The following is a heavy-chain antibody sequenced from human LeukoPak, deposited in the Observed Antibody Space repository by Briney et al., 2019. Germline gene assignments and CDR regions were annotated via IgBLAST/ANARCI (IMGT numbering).Heavy chain of an antibody. CDR1: GFTFSSYE. J-gene: IGHJ6*02. Sequence: GGSLRLSCAASGFTFSSYELNWVRQAPGEGLEWVSYISTSASTIYYADSVKGRFTISRDNAKNSLYLQMNSLRAEDTAVYYCARDSRSPADYYGMEVWGQGTTVTVSS. CDR3: ARDSRSPADYYGMEV. CDR2: ISTSASTI. V-gene: IGHV3-48*03.